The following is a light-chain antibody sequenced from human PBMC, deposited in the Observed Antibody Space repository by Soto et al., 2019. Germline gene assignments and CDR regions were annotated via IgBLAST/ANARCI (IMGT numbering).Light chain of an antibody. J-gene: IGKJ1*01. CDR3: QQYGSSGT. CDR1: QSVSNNY. V-gene: IGKV3-20*01. CDR2: GAS. Sequence: EIVLTQSPCTRSLCPWEIATLSCRASQSVSNNYLAWYQQKPGQAPRLLIYGASNRATGIPDRFSGSGSGTDFTLTISRLETEDFAVYYCQQYGSSGTFGQGTKVDIK.